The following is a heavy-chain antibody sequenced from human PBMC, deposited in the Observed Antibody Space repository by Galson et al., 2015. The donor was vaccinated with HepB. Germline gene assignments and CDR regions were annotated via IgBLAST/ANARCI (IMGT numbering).Heavy chain of an antibody. J-gene: IGHJ5*02. Sequence: SLRLSCAASGFTFSHYAMTWVRQAPGKGLEWVSCITGSDGRTYYTDPVRGRFTISRDNSKNTLYLQINNARTDDTAVYYCARMGAFADYDFDPWGQGIKVPVSS. CDR3: ARMGAFADYDFDP. V-gene: IGHV3-23*01. CDR2: ITGSDGRT. CDR1: GFTFSHYA. D-gene: IGHD1-26*01.